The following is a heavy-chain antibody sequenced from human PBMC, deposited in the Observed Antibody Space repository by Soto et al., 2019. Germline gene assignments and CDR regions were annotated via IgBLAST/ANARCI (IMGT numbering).Heavy chain of an antibody. D-gene: IGHD1-26*01. CDR2: IYYSGST. CDR1: GGSVSSGSYY. V-gene: IGHV4-61*01. J-gene: IGHJ3*02. CDR3: AREDRWIGGANGDAFDI. Sequence: QVQLQESGPGLVKPSETLSLTCTVSGGSVSSGSYYWSWIRQPPGKGLEWIGYIYYSGSTNYNPSLKSRVTISVDTSKNQFSLKLSSVAAADTAVYYCAREDRWIGGANGDAFDIWGQGTMVTVSS.